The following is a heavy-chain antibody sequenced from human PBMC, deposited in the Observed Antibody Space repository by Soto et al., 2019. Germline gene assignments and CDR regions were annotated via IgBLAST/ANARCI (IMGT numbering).Heavy chain of an antibody. J-gene: IGHJ6*02. CDR2: IRSKANSYAT. Sequence: GGSLRLSCAASGFTFSGSAMHWVRQASGKGLEWVGRIRSKANSYATAYAASVTGRFTISRDDSKNTAYLQMNSLKTEDTAVYYCTRYRVGATKYYYYYYGMDVWGQGTTVTVSS. CDR1: GFTFSGSA. D-gene: IGHD1-26*01. V-gene: IGHV3-73*01. CDR3: TRYRVGATKYYYYYYGMDV.